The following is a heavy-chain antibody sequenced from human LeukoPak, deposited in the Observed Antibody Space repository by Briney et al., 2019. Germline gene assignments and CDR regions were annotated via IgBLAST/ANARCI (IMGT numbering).Heavy chain of an antibody. CDR1: GYTFTSYG. V-gene: IGHV1-18*01. J-gene: IGHJ4*02. CDR3: ARVERWLQFYYFDY. Sequence: ASVKVSCKASGYTFTSYGISWVRQAPEQGLEWMGWISAYNGNTNYAQKLQGRVTMTTDTSTSTAYMELRSLRSDDTAVYYCARVERWLQFYYFDYWGQGTLVTVSS. D-gene: IGHD5-24*01. CDR2: ISAYNGNT.